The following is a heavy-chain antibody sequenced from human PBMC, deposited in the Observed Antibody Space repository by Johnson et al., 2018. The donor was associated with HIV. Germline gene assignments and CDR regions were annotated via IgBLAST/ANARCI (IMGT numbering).Heavy chain of an antibody. D-gene: IGHD6-6*01. CDR2: INWNSGSI. CDR1: GFTFDDYA. J-gene: IGHJ3*02. CDR3: ARDGRGEQLVDQGDAFDI. V-gene: IGHV3-9*01. Sequence: VQLVESGGGLIQPGGSLRLSCAASGFTFDDYAMNWVRQAPGKGLEWVSGINWNSGSIAYADSVKGRITISRDNAKKSLYLQMNSLRAEDTALYFCARDGRGEQLVDQGDAFDIWGQGTMVTVSS.